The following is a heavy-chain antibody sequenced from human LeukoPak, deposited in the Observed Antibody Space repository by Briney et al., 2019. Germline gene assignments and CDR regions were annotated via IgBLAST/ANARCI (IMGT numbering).Heavy chain of an antibody. CDR2: IIPIHGIA. D-gene: IGHD3-10*01. V-gene: IGHV1-69*04. CDR1: GCTFSSYA. Sequence: SVKVSCTASGCTFSSYAISWVRQAPGQGLEWMGRIIPIHGIANYAQKFQGRFTITTDNSTNTPYMELSSLRSEDTAVYYCAGRVVRGVITSPYYYCMDVWGQGTPVTVSS. CDR3: AGRVVRGVITSPYYYCMDV. J-gene: IGHJ6*02.